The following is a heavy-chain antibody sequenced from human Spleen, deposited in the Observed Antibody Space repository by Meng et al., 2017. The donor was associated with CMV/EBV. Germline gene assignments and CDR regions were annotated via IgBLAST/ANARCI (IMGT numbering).Heavy chain of an antibody. J-gene: IGHJ4*02. CDR1: GFTFRSYD. Sequence: LSLTCVASGFTFRSYDMNWVRQAPAKGLEWVSYISDGGNTIDYADSVKGRFTISRDNAKNSVYIQMNTLRVEDTAVYYCAGAFRGGYYTNDYWGQGTLVTVSS. D-gene: IGHD3-3*01. V-gene: IGHV3-48*03. CDR2: ISDGGNTI. CDR3: AGAFRGGYYTNDY.